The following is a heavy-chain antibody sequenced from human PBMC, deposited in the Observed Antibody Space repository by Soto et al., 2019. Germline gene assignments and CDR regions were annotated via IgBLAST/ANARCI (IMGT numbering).Heavy chain of an antibody. CDR3: AKSALEYCSSTSCYRGGYYYYGMDV. D-gene: IGHD2-2*02. CDR2: ILYDGSNE. V-gene: IGHV3-30*18. Sequence: LRLSCAASGFTFNTYGMHWVRQAPGKGLEWVALILYDGSNEYYADSVKGRFTISRDNSKNTLYLQMNSLRAEDTAVFYCAKSALEYCSSTSCYRGGYYYYGMDVWGQGTTVTVSS. J-gene: IGHJ6*02. CDR1: GFTFNTYG.